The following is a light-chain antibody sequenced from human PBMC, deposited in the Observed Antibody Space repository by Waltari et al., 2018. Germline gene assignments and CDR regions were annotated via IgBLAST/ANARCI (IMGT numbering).Light chain of an antibody. CDR3: QQSQGT. J-gene: IGKJ1*01. CDR2: KAS. Sequence: DIQMTQSPSTLSASVGDRVTITCRASQSISSWLAWYQQKPGKAPKLLIYKASSLESGVPSRFSGSGSGTEFTLTISSLQPDDFATYYCQQSQGTFGQWTKVEIK. CDR1: QSISSW. V-gene: IGKV1-5*03.